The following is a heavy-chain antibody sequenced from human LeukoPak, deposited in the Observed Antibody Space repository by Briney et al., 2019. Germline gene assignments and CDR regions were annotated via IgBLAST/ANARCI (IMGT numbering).Heavy chain of an antibody. Sequence: PGGSLRLSCVASGFTFSDYTMHWVRQAPGKGLEYVSAINSYGDNTYYANSVKDRFTISRDNSKNTLYLQMGSLRADDMAVYYCARATNSYGGNSDYWGQGTLVTVSS. CDR2: INSYGDNT. CDR3: ARATNSYGGNSDY. J-gene: IGHJ4*02. V-gene: IGHV3-64*01. D-gene: IGHD4-23*01. CDR1: GFTFSDYT.